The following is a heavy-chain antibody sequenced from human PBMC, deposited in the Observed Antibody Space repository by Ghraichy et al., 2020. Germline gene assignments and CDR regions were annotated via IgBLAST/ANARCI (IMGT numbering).Heavy chain of an antibody. V-gene: IGHV3-48*01. Sequence: GGSLRLSCLGSGFTFSAYDLNWVRQSPGTGLDLVSYISTTSRNKFYATSVERRFTAASDNARNTLFLQLSSLRVEDMGVYFCTRASAVRRFYYYDGMGVWGQGPTVTVS. CDR2: ISTTSRNK. J-gene: IGHJ6*02. CDR3: TRASAVRRFYYYDGMGV. CDR1: GFTFSAYD. D-gene: IGHD4-17*01.